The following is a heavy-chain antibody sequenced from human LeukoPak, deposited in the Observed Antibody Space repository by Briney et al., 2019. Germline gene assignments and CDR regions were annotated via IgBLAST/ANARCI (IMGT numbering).Heavy chain of an antibody. V-gene: IGHV4-34*01. CDR1: GGSFSGYY. J-gene: IGHJ4*02. CDR3: ADTRRYSYGLDY. D-gene: IGHD5-18*01. CDR2: INHSGST. Sequence: PSETLSLTCAVYGGSFSGYYWSWIRQPPGKGLEWIGEINHSGSTNYNPSLKGRVTISVDTSKNQFSLKLSSVTAADTAVYYCADTRRYSYGLDYWGQGTLVTVSS.